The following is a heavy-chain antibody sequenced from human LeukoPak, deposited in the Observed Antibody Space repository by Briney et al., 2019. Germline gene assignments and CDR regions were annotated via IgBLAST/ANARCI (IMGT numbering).Heavy chain of an antibody. Sequence: GGSLRLFCAASRCTFSSKSMTWVRQAPGKGLEWVSAISGNGVDTFYADSVKGRFTISRDNSRNTLYLQMNSLRAEDTAVYYCAKDSRSLAAAGEVDYWGQGTLVTVSS. D-gene: IGHD6-13*01. V-gene: IGHV3-23*01. J-gene: IGHJ4*02. CDR1: RCTFSSKS. CDR3: AKDSRSLAAAGEVDY. CDR2: ISGNGVDT.